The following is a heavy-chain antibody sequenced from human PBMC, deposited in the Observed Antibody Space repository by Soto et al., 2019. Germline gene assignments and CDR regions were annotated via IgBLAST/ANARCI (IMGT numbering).Heavy chain of an antibody. CDR3: ARSQGSSTSIEIDYYYYYGMDV. J-gene: IGHJ6*02. Sequence: HVQLVQSGAEVKKPGSSVKVSCKASGGTFSSYAISWVRQAPGQGLEWVGGIITISGTANYAQKFQGRVTITADESTSTADMELSSLRSEDTAVYYCARSQGSSTSIEIDYYYYYGMDVWCQGTTLTVSS. V-gene: IGHV1-69*01. CDR1: GGTFSSYA. D-gene: IGHD2-2*01. CDR2: IITISGTA.